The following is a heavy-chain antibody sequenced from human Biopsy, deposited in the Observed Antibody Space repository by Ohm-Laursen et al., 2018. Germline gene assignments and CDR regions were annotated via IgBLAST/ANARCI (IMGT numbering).Heavy chain of an antibody. Sequence: SETLSLTCAVYGGSFNGYFWSWIRRPPGKGLEWIGDITQSGSTNYSPPLKSRVTISVDTAKKQFSLSLRSVTAADTAVYYCARVPLPGIGAAYQGRFLYGMDVWGQGTTVSVSS. CDR3: ARVPLPGIGAAYQGRFLYGMDV. CDR1: GGSFNGYF. D-gene: IGHD6-13*01. CDR2: ITQSGST. J-gene: IGHJ6*02. V-gene: IGHV4-34*01.